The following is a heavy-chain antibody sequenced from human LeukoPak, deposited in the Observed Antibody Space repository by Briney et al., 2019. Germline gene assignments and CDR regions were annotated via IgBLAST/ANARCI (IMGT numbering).Heavy chain of an antibody. V-gene: IGHV3-23*01. Sequence: PGGSLRLSCAASGFTFGSYGMSGGRQAPGEGVEWGSAISSSGGTANYADSVKGGFTISRDNSKNMVYLQLNSLRAEDTAVYYCAKRGAVMVRGVILPSCGFDRWGQGTLVTVSS. D-gene: IGHD3-10*01. CDR2: ISSSGGTA. CDR3: AKRGAVMVRGVILPSCGFDR. CDR1: GFTFGSYG. J-gene: IGHJ5*02.